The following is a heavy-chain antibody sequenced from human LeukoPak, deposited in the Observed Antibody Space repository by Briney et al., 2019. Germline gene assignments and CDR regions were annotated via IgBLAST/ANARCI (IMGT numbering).Heavy chain of an antibody. CDR3: ASVTIVGPTADY. J-gene: IGHJ4*02. CDR2: ISDSGSII. D-gene: IGHD1-26*01. V-gene: IGHV3-48*03. Sequence: PGGSLRLSCAASGFTFSNYEMNWVRQAPGKGLEWVSYISDSGSIIYYADSVKGRFTISRDNAKNSLYLQMNSLRAEDTAVYYCASVTIVGPTADYWGQGTLVTVSS. CDR1: GFTFSNYE.